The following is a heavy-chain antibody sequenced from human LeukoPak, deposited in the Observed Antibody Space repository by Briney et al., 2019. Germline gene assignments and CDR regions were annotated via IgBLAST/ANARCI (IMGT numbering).Heavy chain of an antibody. Sequence: QPGGSLRLSCAASGFTFSGYWMHWVRQAPGKGLEWVSAISGSGGSTYYADSVKGRFTISRDNSKNTLYLQMNSLRAEDTAVYYCAKDRTYDSSGYADYWGQGTLVTVSS. J-gene: IGHJ4*02. CDR2: ISGSGGST. CDR1: GFTFSGYW. V-gene: IGHV3-23*01. CDR3: AKDRTYDSSGYADY. D-gene: IGHD3-22*01.